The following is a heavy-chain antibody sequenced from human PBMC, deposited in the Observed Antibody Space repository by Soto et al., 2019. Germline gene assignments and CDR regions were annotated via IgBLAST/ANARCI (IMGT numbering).Heavy chain of an antibody. CDR3: AKNYGSGSYVSMWFDP. D-gene: IGHD3-10*01. CDR1: GFTFSDYY. J-gene: IGHJ5*02. Sequence: QVQLVESGGGLVKPGGSLRLSCAASGFTFSDYYMSWIRQAPGKGLEWVAYISSSGSTIYYADSVKGRFTISRDNAKNSLYLQMNSLRAEDTAVYYCAKNYGSGSYVSMWFDPWGQGTLVTVSS. CDR2: ISSSGSTI. V-gene: IGHV3-11*01.